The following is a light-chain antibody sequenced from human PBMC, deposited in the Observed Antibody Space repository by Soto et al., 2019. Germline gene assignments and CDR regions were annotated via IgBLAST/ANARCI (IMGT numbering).Light chain of an antibody. CDR1: SSDVGGYNY. J-gene: IGLJ3*02. CDR3: ATWDDSLNGRV. V-gene: IGLV2-8*01. Sequence: QSALTQPPSASGSPGQSVTISCTGTSSDVGGYNYVSWYQHHPGKAPKLMIFDVTKRPSGVPDRFSGSKSGNTASLAISGLQSGDEADYYCATWDDSLNGRVFGGGTKLTVL. CDR2: DVT.